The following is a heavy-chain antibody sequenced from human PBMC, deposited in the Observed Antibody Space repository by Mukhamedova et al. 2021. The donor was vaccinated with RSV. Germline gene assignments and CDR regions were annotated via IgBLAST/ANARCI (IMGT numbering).Heavy chain of an antibody. V-gene: IGHV3-21*01. D-gene: IGHD2/OR15-2a*01. Sequence: SISDTSSYIYYADSVKGRFTISRDNAKNSLFLQMSSLRVEDTAIYYCARDASGQYLRTGWIDPWGQGTLVTVSS. CDR2: ISDTSSYI. CDR3: ARDASGQYLRTGWIDP. J-gene: IGHJ5*02.